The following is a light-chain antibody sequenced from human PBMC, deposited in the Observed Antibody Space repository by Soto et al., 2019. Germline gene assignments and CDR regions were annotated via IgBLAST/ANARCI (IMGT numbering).Light chain of an antibody. CDR2: DNN. Sequence: QSVLTQPPSVSAAPGQKVTISCSGSRSNIGDNSVSWYQQLPGTAPKLLIYDNNKRPSGIPDRFSGSKFGTSATLDITGLQTGDEAEYYCGTWDSSLRVGGFGGGTKLTVL. CDR3: GTWDSSLRVGG. V-gene: IGLV1-51*01. J-gene: IGLJ3*02. CDR1: RSNIGDNS.